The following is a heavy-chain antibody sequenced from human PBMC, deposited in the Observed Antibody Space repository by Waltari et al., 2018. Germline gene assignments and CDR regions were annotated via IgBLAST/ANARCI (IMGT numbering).Heavy chain of an antibody. J-gene: IGHJ5*02. CDR3: TRDLYGSGGDWFDP. D-gene: IGHD3-10*01. CDR1: GFTFRSYT. V-gene: IGHV3-21*01. CDR2: ISSSSTYI. Sequence: VQLVESGGGLVKPGRSLRSSCAASGFTFRSYTMNWVRQSPGKGLELVSSISSSSTYISYADSVKGRFTISRDDAENSLYLQMDSLRAEDTAVYYCTRDLYGSGGDWFDPWGQGTLVTVSS.